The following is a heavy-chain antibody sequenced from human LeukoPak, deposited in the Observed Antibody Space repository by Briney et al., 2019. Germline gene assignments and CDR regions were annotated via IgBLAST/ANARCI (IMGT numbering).Heavy chain of an antibody. CDR3: AKGMGPYCDGDCSSRILDF. CDR1: GFTLSSYA. Sequence: GGSLRLSCAASGFTLSSYAMSWVRQAPGKGLEWVSAISDSGNTYHADSVKGRFTISRDNSKNTLYLQMNSLSAVDTAIYYCAKGMGPYCDGDCSSRILDFWGQGILVTVSS. CDR2: ISDSGNT. D-gene: IGHD2-21*02. V-gene: IGHV3-23*01. J-gene: IGHJ4*02.